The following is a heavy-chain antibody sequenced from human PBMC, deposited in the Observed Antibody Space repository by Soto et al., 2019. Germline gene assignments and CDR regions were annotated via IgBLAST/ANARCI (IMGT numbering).Heavy chain of an antibody. CDR1: GLTFSSYW. CDR2: ISTDGSVT. V-gene: IGHV3-74*01. J-gene: IGHJ4*02. CDR3: ARAPYSSGWWGFDY. Sequence: EVQLVESGGGLVQPGGSLRLSCAASGLTFSSYWMHWVRQAPGKGLVWVSRISTDGSVTTYADSVKGRFTISRDNAQNTLYLDRNSLRTEDTAVYYCARAPYSSGWWGFDYWGQGTRVTVSS. D-gene: IGHD6-19*01.